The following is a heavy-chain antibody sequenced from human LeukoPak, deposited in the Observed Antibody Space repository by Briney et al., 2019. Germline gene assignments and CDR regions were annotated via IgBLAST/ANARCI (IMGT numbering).Heavy chain of an antibody. D-gene: IGHD6-19*01. V-gene: IGHV3-9*01. CDR2: ISWNSGSI. CDR1: GFTFDDYA. Sequence: PGRSLRLSCAASGFTFDDYAMHWVRQAPGKGLEWVSGISWNSGSIGYADSVKGRFTISRDNAKNSLYLQMNSLRAEDTALYYCAKEDWVGVAGTGAFDIWGQGTMVTVSS. CDR3: AKEDWVGVAGTGAFDI. J-gene: IGHJ3*02.